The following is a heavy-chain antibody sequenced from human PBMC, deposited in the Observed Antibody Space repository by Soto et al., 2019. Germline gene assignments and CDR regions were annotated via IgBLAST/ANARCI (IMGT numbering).Heavy chain of an antibody. CDR2: INPDGSAK. D-gene: IGHD3-3*02. J-gene: IGHJ1*01. CDR3: ARGPF. V-gene: IGHV3-7*01. Sequence: EVQLVASGGGLVQPGGSLRLSCAASGFTFSDQWMSWVRQAPGKGLEWVANINPDGSAKSHVDSVEGRFTISRDNDNKSLYLRTNTLRVYDTAVYYCARGPFWGQGTLVTVSS. CDR1: GFTFSDQW.